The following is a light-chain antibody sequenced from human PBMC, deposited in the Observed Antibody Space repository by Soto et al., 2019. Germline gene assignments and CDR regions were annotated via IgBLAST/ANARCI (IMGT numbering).Light chain of an antibody. CDR1: SSNIGGNS. V-gene: IGLV1-51*01. J-gene: IGLJ1*01. Sequence: VLMQPPSVSAAPGQKVTISCSGSSSNIGGNSVSWYQQLPGTTPKLLIYDDNKRPSGIPDRFSGSKSGTSATLGITGFQTGDEADYYCGSWDSSLSAYVFGTGTKVTVL. CDR2: DDN. CDR3: GSWDSSLSAYV.